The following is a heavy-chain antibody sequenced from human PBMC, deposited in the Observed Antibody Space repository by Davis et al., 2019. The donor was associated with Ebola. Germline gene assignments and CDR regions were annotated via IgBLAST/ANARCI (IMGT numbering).Heavy chain of an antibody. D-gene: IGHD1-26*01. CDR2: IRTYDGNT. CDR3: ARGEGAPDY. J-gene: IGHJ1*01. V-gene: IGHV1-18*04. CDR1: GYTSVNYG. Sequence: AASVKVSCKASGYTSVNYGVTCVRQAPGQGLEWLGWIRTYDGNTNYAQKLQDRVTMTTDTSTTTVFMELRNLRSADTAVYWCARGEGAPDYWGQGTLVTVPS.